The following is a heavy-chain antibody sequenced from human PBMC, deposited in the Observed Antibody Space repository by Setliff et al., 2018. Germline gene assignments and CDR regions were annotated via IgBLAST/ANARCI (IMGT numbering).Heavy chain of an antibody. CDR3: ARVRKNDDSNNWYGASYYSYHYAMDV. V-gene: IGHV1-18*01. Sequence: ASVKVSCKASGYTFTTYGISWVRQAPGQGLEWMGWISADNGNTNYAQNLQGRVTMTTDTSTSTAYMELRSLRSDDTAIYYCARVRKNDDSNNWYGASYYSYHYAMDVWGLGTTVTVPS. CDR1: GYTFTTYG. CDR2: ISADNGNT. J-gene: IGHJ6*02. D-gene: IGHD6-13*01.